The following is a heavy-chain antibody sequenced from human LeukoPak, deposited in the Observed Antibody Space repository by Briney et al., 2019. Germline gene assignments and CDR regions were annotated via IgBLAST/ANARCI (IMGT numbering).Heavy chain of an antibody. CDR2: ISGSGGST. Sequence: GGSLRLSCAASGFTFSGYAMSWVRQAPGKGLEWVSAISGSGGSTYYADSVKGRFTISRDNSKNTLYLQMNSLRAEDTAVYYCAKFSRSIAAGGALGHWGQGTLVTVSS. D-gene: IGHD6-6*01. CDR3: AKFSRSIAAGGALGH. CDR1: GFTFSGYA. V-gene: IGHV3-23*01. J-gene: IGHJ4*02.